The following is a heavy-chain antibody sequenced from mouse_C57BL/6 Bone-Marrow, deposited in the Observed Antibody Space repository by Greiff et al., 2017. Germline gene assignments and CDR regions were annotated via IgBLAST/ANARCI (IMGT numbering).Heavy chain of an antibody. CDR1: GYTFTSYW. J-gene: IGHJ2*01. CDR3: ARGPYFDY. CDR2: IYPGSGST. V-gene: IGHV1-55*01. Sequence: VQLVESGAELVKPGASVKMSCKASGYTFTSYWITWVKQRPGQGLEWIGDIYPGSGSTNYNEKFKSKATLPVDTPSSTAYMQLSILTSEDSAVYYCARGPYFDYWGQGTTLTVSS.